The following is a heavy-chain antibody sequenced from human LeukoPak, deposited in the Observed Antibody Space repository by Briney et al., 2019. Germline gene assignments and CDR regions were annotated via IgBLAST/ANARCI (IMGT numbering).Heavy chain of an antibody. J-gene: IGHJ6*02. CDR3: ARDRGYSYGLGIYYYGMDV. D-gene: IGHD5-18*01. V-gene: IGHV3-30*03. CDR2: ISYDGSHK. CDR1: GFTFSSCG. Sequence: GGSLRLSCEASGFTFSSCGMHWVRQAPGKGLEWVAVISYDGSHKYYADSVKGRFSISRDTSKNTLFLQMNSLRAEDTAVYYCARDRGYSYGLGIYYYGMDVWGQGTTVTVSS.